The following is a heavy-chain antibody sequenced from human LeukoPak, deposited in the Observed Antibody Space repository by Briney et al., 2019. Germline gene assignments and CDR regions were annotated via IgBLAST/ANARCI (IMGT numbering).Heavy chain of an antibody. CDR1: GYTFTGYY. V-gene: IGHV1-2*02. D-gene: IGHD3-9*01. J-gene: IGHJ4*02. CDR3: TRDPSSTGYLPSDY. Sequence: GASVKVSCKASGYTFTGYYMHWVRQAPGQGLEWMGWINPNSGGTNYAQKFQGRVTMTRDTSISTAYMELSRLRSDDAAVYYCTRDPSSTGYLPSDYWGQGTLVTVSS. CDR2: INPNSGGT.